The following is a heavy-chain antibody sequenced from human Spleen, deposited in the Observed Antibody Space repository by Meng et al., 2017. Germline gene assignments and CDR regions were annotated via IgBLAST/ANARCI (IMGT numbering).Heavy chain of an antibody. J-gene: IGHJ4*02. CDR1: GFTFSVHA. Sequence: HVWEAGGGVCQRVASLRLSCRASGFTFSVHAMHWFRQAPGKGLEWGPVISYDGSSEYYSGSVPGRFTVSRDNSKNMLYLQMNILIPEDTAVYSCARSSRQFSYPNDFDDWGQGTLVTVSS. CDR2: ISYDGSSE. D-gene: IGHD2-2*01. CDR3: ARSSRQFSYPNDFDD. V-gene: IGHV3-30*01.